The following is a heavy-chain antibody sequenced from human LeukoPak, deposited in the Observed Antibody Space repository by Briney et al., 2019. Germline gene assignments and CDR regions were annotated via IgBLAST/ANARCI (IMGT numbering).Heavy chain of an antibody. Sequence: SETLSPTCTVSGGSISSSSYYWGWIRQPPGKGLEWIGSIYYSGSTYYNPSLKSRVTISVDTSKNQFSLKLSSVTAADTAVYYCARSRPATYYYDSSGYYYFDYWGQGTLVTVSS. CDR1: GGSISSSSYY. CDR2: IYYSGST. D-gene: IGHD3-22*01. CDR3: ARSRPATYYYDSSGYYYFDY. V-gene: IGHV4-39*07. J-gene: IGHJ4*02.